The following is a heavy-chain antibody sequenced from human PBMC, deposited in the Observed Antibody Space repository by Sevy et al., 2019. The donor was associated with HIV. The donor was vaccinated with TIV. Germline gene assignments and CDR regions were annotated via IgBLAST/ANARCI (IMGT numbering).Heavy chain of an antibody. Sequence: GGSQRLSCAASGFTFSGSAMHWVRQASGKGLEWVGRIRSKANTYATVYAASLKGRFTTSRDDSKNTSFLQMNSLNTEDTAVYYCTRTKGLYGYYDSSGYQEDDAFDIWGQGTMVTVSS. J-gene: IGHJ3*02. D-gene: IGHD3-22*01. CDR2: IRSKANTYAT. V-gene: IGHV3-73*01. CDR1: GFTFSGSA. CDR3: TRTKGLYGYYDSSGYQEDDAFDI.